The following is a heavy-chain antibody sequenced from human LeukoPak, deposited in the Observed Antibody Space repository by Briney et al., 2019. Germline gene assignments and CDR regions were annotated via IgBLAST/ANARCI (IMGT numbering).Heavy chain of an antibody. J-gene: IGHJ6*02. D-gene: IGHD2-15*01. Sequence: ASVKVSCKASGYTFINYGISWVRQAPGQGLEWMGWISTYNGNTNYAQKLQGRVTMTTDTSTSTAYMELRSLRSDDMAVYYCASGLGFCSGSDCTNLVKDYYYGMNVWGQGTTVTVSS. CDR2: ISTYNGNT. V-gene: IGHV1-18*03. CDR3: ASGLGFCSGSDCTNLVKDYYYGMNV. CDR1: GYTFINYG.